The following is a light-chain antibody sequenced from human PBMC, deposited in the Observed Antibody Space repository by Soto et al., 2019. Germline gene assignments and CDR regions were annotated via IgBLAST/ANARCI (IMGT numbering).Light chain of an antibody. Sequence: IVMTQSPGTLSVSPCERATLSCSASQSVRSSLAWYQQKPDQAPRLLIYGASTRAPGIPARFDGSGSGTEFTLTISSLQSEDFAIYYCQQYNNWPAITFGQGTRLEIK. CDR1: QSVRSS. CDR3: QQYNNWPAIT. J-gene: IGKJ5*01. V-gene: IGKV3-15*01. CDR2: GAS.